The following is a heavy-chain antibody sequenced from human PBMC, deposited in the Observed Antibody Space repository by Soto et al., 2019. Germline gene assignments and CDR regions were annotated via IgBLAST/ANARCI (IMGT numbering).Heavy chain of an antibody. CDR3: AKDQGIAASHGVD. D-gene: IGHD6-13*01. Sequence: QVQLVESGGGVVQPGRSLRLSCAASGFTFNNYGMHWVRQAPGKGLEWVATISNDGSDKYYADSVKGRLTISRDNFKNTVYLQINSLRAEDTALYYCAKDQGIAASHGVDWGQGTMVTVSS. J-gene: IGHJ3*01. CDR2: ISNDGSDK. V-gene: IGHV3-30*18. CDR1: GFTFNNYG.